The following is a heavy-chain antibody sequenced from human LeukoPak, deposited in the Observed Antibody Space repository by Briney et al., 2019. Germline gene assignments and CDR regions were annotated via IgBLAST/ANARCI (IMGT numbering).Heavy chain of an antibody. CDR3: ARDYSMDWFDA. V-gene: IGHV1-2*06. CDR1: GYTFIAYY. CDR2: IKPNRGGT. J-gene: IGHJ5*02. Sequence: GASVKVSCKASGYTFIAYYMHWVRQAPGEGVEWMGRIKPNRGGTNYAQNFQGRVTMTRDTSISTAYMEVRTLRSDDTAVYYCARDYSMDWFDAWGQGTLVTVSS. D-gene: IGHD2/OR15-2a*01.